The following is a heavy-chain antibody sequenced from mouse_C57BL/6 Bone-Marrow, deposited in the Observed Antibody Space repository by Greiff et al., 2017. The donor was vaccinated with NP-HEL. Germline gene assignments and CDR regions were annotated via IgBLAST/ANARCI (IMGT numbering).Heavy chain of an antibody. D-gene: IGHD1-1*01. CDR3: ARGLRYYAMDY. J-gene: IGHJ4*01. CDR1: GFTFSDFY. Sequence: EVQRVESGGGLVQSGRSLRLSCATSGFTFSDFYMEWVRQAPGKGLEWIAASRNKANDYTTEYSASVKGRFIVSRDTSQSILYLQMNALRAEDTAIYYCARGLRYYAMDYWGQGTSVTVSS. V-gene: IGHV7-1*01. CDR2: SRNKANDYTT.